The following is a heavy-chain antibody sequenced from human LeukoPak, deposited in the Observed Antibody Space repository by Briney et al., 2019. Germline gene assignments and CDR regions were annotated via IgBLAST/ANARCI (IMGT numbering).Heavy chain of an antibody. Sequence: GGSLRLSCAASGLTFSNAWMSWVRQAPGKGLEWVGRIKSKTDGGTTDYAAPVKDRFTISRDDSKNTLYLQMSSLRAEDTAVYYCAKDFPPRFGDSDYWGQGALVTVSS. J-gene: IGHJ4*02. CDR3: AKDFPPRFGDSDY. CDR2: IKSKTDGGTT. CDR1: GLTFSNAW. V-gene: IGHV3-15*01. D-gene: IGHD3-10*01.